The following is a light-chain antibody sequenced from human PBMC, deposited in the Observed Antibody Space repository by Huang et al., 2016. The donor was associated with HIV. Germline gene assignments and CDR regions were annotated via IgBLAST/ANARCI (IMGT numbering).Light chain of an antibody. Sequence: EIVMTQSPLSLPVTPGEPASISCRSSQSLLHSNGYNYLDWYLQKPGHSPQLLIYLGSNRASGGPDRVSGSGSGTDFTLKISRVEAEDVGIYYCMQALQTPVFGPGTRVDIK. CDR1: QSLLHSNGYNY. V-gene: IGKV2-28*01. CDR2: LGS. J-gene: IGKJ3*01. CDR3: MQALQTPV.